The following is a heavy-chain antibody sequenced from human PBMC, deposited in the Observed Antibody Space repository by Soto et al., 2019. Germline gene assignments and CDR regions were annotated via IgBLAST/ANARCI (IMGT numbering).Heavy chain of an antibody. CDR2: IWYDGSLQ. CDR1: GFSFENYG. CDR3: ANLWGDGYNLGQDYNGMDV. J-gene: IGHJ6*02. D-gene: IGHD5-18*01. V-gene: IGHV3-33*06. Sequence: QVQMVESGGGVVQPGRSLRLSCAASGFSFENYGMHWVRQAPGRGLEWVAIIWYDGSLQYYAAAVKGRFTISRDNSKNTLYLEMNRLRAEDTAVYYCANLWGDGYNLGQDYNGMDVWGQGTTVIVS.